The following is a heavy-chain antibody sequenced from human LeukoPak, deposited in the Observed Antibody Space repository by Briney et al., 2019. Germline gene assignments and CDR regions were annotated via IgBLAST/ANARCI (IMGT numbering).Heavy chain of an antibody. D-gene: IGHD3-22*01. CDR1: GFTFSSYA. Sequence: GGSLRLSCAASGFTFSSYAMSWFRQAPGKGLEWVSAISGSGGSTYYADSVKGRFTISRDNSKNTLYLQMNSLRAEDTAVYYCASADSSGYHDYWGQGTLVTVSS. J-gene: IGHJ4*02. V-gene: IGHV3-23*01. CDR2: ISGSGGST. CDR3: ASADSSGYHDY.